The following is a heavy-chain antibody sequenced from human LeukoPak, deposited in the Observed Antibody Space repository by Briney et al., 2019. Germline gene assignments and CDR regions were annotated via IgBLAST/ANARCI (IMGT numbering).Heavy chain of an antibody. V-gene: IGHV3-7*01. D-gene: IGHD5-18*01. J-gene: IGHJ4*02. CDR1: GLSFSSSW. CDR2: INPDGNKK. CDR3: ARDLAYSRLDY. Sequence: GGSLRLSCAVSGLSFSSSWMDWVRQAPGKGLEWVASINPDGNKKYSADSVKGRFTISRDNAENSLYLQMNSLRVEDTAFYYCARDLAYSRLDYWGQGMLVTVSS.